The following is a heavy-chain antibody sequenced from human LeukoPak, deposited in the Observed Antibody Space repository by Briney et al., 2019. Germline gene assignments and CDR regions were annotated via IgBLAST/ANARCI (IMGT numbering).Heavy chain of an antibody. Sequence: VASVKVSCKASGGTFSSYAISWVRQAPGQGLEWMGGIIPIFGTANYAQKFQGRVTITADESTSTAYMELSSLRSEDTAVYYCARVAYCGGGCYSGIVDWGQGTLVTVSS. CDR3: ARVAYCGGGCYSGIVD. CDR2: IIPIFGTA. CDR1: GGTFSSYA. D-gene: IGHD2-21*02. J-gene: IGHJ4*02. V-gene: IGHV1-69*13.